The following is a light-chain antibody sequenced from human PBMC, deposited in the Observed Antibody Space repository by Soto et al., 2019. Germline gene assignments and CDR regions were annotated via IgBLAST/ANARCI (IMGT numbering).Light chain of an antibody. V-gene: IGKV3-15*01. Sequence: EIVMTQSPATLSVSPGERATLSCRASQSVSSNLAWYKQKPGQAPRLLIYGASTRSTGIPARFSGSGSGTDFTLTISSLQSEDFAVYYCQQYNNWPPYTFGQGIKLEIK. CDR2: GAS. CDR1: QSVSSN. CDR3: QQYNNWPPYT. J-gene: IGKJ2*01.